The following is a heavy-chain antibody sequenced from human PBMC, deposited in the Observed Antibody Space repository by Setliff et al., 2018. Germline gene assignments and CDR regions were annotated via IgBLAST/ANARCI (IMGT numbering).Heavy chain of an antibody. Sequence: ASVKVSCKASGYTFSNYGITWVRQAPGQGLEWMRWISAYSGNTKYALTLQGRVTMTTAPSTTTAYLELRSLTSDDTAVYYCSRLVRYCTTTSCQGASGAELWGQGTLVTVSS. V-gene: IGHV1-18*04. CDR2: ISAYSGNT. J-gene: IGHJ4*02. CDR1: GYTFSNYG. CDR3: SRLVRYCTTTSCQGASGAEL. D-gene: IGHD2-2*01.